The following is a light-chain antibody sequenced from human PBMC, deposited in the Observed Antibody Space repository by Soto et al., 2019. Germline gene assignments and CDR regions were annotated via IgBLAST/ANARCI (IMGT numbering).Light chain of an antibody. CDR1: SSDVGAYTF. V-gene: IGLV2-14*03. CDR2: DVS. Sequence: QSVLTQPASVSGSPGQSITISCTGTSSDVGAYTFVSWYQQHPDKVPKLMIFDVSRRPSGVSDRFSGSKSGNTASLTISGLQPEDEADYYCSSYTSSSTHVFGCGTKLTVL. J-gene: IGLJ1*01. CDR3: SSYTSSSTHV.